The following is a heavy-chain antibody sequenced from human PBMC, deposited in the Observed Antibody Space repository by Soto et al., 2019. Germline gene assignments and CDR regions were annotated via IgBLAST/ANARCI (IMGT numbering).Heavy chain of an antibody. J-gene: IGHJ4*02. Sequence: SETLSLTCTVSGGSISSSSYYWSRIRQPPGKGLEWIGYIYYSGSTNYNPSLKSRVTISVDTSKNQFSLKLSSVTAADTAVYYCARRYGGNFDFWGQGTLVTVSS. CDR3: ARRYGGNFDF. D-gene: IGHD1-26*01. CDR1: GGSISSSSYY. V-gene: IGHV4-61*01. CDR2: IYYSGST.